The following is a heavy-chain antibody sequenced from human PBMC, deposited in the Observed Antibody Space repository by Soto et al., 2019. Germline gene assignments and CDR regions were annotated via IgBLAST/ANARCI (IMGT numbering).Heavy chain of an antibody. D-gene: IGHD5-12*01. CDR3: ARGRAGYNENYYIYGMDV. Sequence: QVQLVESGGGVVQPGRSLRLSCAASGFTFSSYALHWVRQAPGKGLEWVAVISYDGSNKYYADSVKGRFTISRDNSNNTLCLQMNSLRAEDTAVYYCARGRAGYNENYYIYGMDVWGQGTTVTVSS. V-gene: IGHV3-30-3*01. J-gene: IGHJ6*02. CDR1: GFTFSSYA. CDR2: ISYDGSNK.